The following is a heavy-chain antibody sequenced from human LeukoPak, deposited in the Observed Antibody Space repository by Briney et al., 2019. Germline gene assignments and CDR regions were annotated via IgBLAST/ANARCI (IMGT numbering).Heavy chain of an antibody. Sequence: GASVKVSCKVSGYTLTELSMHWVRQATGQGLEWMGWMNPNSGNTGYAQKFQGRVTMTRNTSISTAYMELSSLRSEDTAVYYCARVTYSSWIYYYYGMDVWGQGTTVTVSS. V-gene: IGHV1-8*01. CDR1: GYTLTELS. CDR3: ARVTYSSWIYYYYGMDV. CDR2: MNPNSGNT. D-gene: IGHD6-13*01. J-gene: IGHJ6*02.